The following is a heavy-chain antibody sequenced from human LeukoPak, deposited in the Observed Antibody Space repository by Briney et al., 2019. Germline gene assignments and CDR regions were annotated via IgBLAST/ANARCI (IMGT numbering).Heavy chain of an antibody. CDR3: ARDQGARAYYDYVWGSYRLDAFDI. CDR2: IYSGGST. D-gene: IGHD3-16*02. J-gene: IGHJ3*02. CDR1: GFTVSSNY. Sequence: GGSLRLSCAASGFTVSSNYMSWVRQAPGKGLEWVSVIYSGGSTYYADSVKGRFTISRDNSKNTLYLQMNSLRAEDTAVYYCARDQGARAYYDYVWGSYRLDAFDIWGQGTMVTVSS. V-gene: IGHV3-66*01.